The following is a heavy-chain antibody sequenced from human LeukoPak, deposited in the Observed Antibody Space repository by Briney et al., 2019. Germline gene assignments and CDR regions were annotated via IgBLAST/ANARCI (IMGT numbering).Heavy chain of an antibody. CDR1: GITFSSFG. V-gene: IGHV3-33*01. CDR3: ARYRCKTTSGCEDTDAFDT. CDR2: IWYDGSNK. Sequence: GGSLRLSCAAPGITFSSFGMHWLRQAPGKGLEWVAFIWYDGSNKYYADSVKGRFTISRDNSKNTLYLQMNSLRAEDTAVYYCARYRCKTTSGCEDTDAFDTWGQGTMVTVSS. D-gene: IGHD2/OR15-2a*01. J-gene: IGHJ3*02.